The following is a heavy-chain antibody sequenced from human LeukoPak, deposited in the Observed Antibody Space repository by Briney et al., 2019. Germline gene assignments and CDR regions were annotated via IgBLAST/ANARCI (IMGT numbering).Heavy chain of an antibody. J-gene: IGHJ4*02. V-gene: IGHV4-34*01. CDR3: ARNVDVDTAMVIDY. D-gene: IGHD5-18*01. CDR2: INHSGST. CDR1: GGSFSGYY. Sequence: SETLSLTCAVYGGSFSGYYWSWIRQPPGKGLEWIGEINHSGSTSYNPSLKSRVTISIDTSKNQFSLKLSSVTAADTAVYYCARNVDVDTAMVIDYWGQGTLVTVSS.